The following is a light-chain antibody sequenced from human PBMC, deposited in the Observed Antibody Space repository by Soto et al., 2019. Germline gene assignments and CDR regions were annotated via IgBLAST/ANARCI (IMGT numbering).Light chain of an antibody. CDR2: GAS. CDR3: QQYGRSPTT. J-gene: IGKJ1*01. V-gene: IGKV3-20*01. Sequence: EIVLTQSPGTLSLSPGERATLSCRASQSVSSSYLAWYQQKPGQAPRLLTYGASTRATGIPARFSGSGSGTDFTLTISRLEPEDFAVYYCQQYGRSPTTFGQGTKVDIK. CDR1: QSVSSSY.